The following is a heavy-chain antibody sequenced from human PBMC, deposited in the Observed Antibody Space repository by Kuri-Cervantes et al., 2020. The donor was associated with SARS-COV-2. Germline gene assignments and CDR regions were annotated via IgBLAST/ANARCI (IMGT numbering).Heavy chain of an antibody. Sequence: ASVKVSCKASGYTFTGYLIHWVRQAPGQGLEWMGWIDPSSGGTNSAQNVQGRVTMTRDTSISTAYMELRRLRSDDTAVYYCARDEGKGGHCLGHWGQGTLVTVSS. CDR1: GYTFTGYL. V-gene: IGHV1-2*02. CDR2: IDPSSGGT. CDR3: ARDEGKGGHCLGH. J-gene: IGHJ4*02. D-gene: IGHD2-21*01.